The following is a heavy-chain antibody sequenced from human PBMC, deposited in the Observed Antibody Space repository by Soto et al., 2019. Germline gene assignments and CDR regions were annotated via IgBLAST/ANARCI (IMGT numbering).Heavy chain of an antibody. CDR1: GGSISSGDYY. Sequence: PSETLSLTCTVSGGSISSGDYYWSWIRQPPGKGLEWIGYIYYSGSTYYNPPLKSRVTISVDTSKNQFSLKLSSVTAADTAVYYCARDTYGDYNWFDPWGQGTLVTVYS. CDR3: ARDTYGDYNWFDP. CDR2: IYYSGST. V-gene: IGHV4-30-4*01. J-gene: IGHJ5*02. D-gene: IGHD4-17*01.